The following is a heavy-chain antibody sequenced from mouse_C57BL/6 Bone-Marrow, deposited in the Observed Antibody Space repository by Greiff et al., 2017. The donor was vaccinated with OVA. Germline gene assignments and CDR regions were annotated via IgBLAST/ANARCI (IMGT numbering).Heavy chain of an antibody. Sequence: EVQVVESGGGLVKPGGSLKLSCAASGFTFSDYGMHWVRQAPEKGLEWVAYISSGSSTIYYADTVKGRFTISRDNAKNTLFLQMTSLRSEDTAMYYCARRYYGYAMDYWGQGTSVTVSS. J-gene: IGHJ4*01. CDR1: GFTFSDYG. CDR3: ARRYYGYAMDY. V-gene: IGHV5-17*01. CDR2: ISSGSSTI. D-gene: IGHD1-1*01.